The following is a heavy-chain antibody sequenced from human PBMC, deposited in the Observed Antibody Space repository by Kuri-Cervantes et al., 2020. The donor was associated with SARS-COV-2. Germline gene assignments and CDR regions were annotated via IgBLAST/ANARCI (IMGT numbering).Heavy chain of an antibody. Sequence: ASVKVSCKASGYTLTDSYLHWVRQAPGQGLEWLGWLNPHSGGTKYAQKFQGRVIMTRDTSINTAYMELSSLRSEDTAVYYCARDSSPCSSTSCYVSWFDPWGQGTLVTVSS. V-gene: IGHV1-2*02. D-gene: IGHD2-2*01. J-gene: IGHJ5*02. CDR3: ARDSSPCSSTSCYVSWFDP. CDR1: GYTLTDSY. CDR2: LNPHSGGT.